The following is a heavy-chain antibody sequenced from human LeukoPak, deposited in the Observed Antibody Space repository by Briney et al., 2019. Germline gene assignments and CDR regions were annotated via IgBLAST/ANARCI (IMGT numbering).Heavy chain of an antibody. CDR2: INPSGGST. J-gene: IGHJ6*02. D-gene: IGHD3-10*01. Sequence: ASVKASFKASGYTFTSYYMHWVRQAPGQGLEWMGIINPSGGSTSYAQKFQGRVTMSRDTSTSTVYMELSSLRSEDTAVYYCARGPPFYGSGSYPPLLSYGMDVWGQGTTVTVSS. CDR1: GYTFTSYY. CDR3: ARGPPFYGSGSYPPLLSYGMDV. V-gene: IGHV1-46*01.